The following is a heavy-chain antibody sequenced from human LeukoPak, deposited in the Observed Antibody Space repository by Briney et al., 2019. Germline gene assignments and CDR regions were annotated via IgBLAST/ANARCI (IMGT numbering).Heavy chain of an antibody. CDR2: IYSGDST. V-gene: IGHV3-53*01. J-gene: IGHJ1*01. D-gene: IGHD6-13*01. CDR1: EFPVSSNY. CDR3: VKDRGSSWYAFQH. Sequence: GGSLRLSCAASEFPVSSNYMTWVRQAPGKGLEWVSVIYSGDSTYYADSVKGRFTISRDNSKNTLYLQMNSLRAEDTAVYYCVKDRGSSWYAFQHWGQGTLVTVSS.